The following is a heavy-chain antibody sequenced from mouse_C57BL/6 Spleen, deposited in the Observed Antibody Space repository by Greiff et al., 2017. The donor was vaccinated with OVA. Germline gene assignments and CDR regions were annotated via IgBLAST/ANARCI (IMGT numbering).Heavy chain of an antibody. CDR2: IYPRSGNT. CDR3: AREGDYGYWYFDV. J-gene: IGHJ1*03. Sequence: QVQLQQSGAELARPGASVKLSCKASGYTFTSYGISWVKQRTGQGLEWIGEIYPRSGNTYYNEKFKGKATLTADKSSSTAYMELRSLTSEDSAVYFCAREGDYGYWYFDVWGTGTTVTVSS. V-gene: IGHV1-81*01. D-gene: IGHD2-4*01. CDR1: GYTFTSYG.